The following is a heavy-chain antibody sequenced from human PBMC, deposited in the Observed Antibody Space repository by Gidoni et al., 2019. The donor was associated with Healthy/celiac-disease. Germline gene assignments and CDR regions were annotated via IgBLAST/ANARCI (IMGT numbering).Heavy chain of an antibody. D-gene: IGHD6-19*01. Sequence: QVQLQQWGAGLLKPSETLSLTCAVYGGSFSGYYWSWIRQPPGKGLEWIGEINHSGSTNYNPSLKSRVTISVDTSKNQFSLKLSSVTAADTAVYYCARDGEGYSSGVDYWGQGTLGTVSS. CDR3: ARDGEGYSSGVDY. V-gene: IGHV4-34*01. J-gene: IGHJ4*02. CDR2: INHSGST. CDR1: GGSFSGYY.